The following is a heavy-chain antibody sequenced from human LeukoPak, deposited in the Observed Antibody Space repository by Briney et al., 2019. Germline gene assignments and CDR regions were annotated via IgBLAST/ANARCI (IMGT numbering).Heavy chain of an antibody. CDR2: ISGSGAST. D-gene: IGHD1-26*01. V-gene: IGHV3-23*01. CDR3: AKDVGKWESLHFFDY. Sequence: GGSLRLSCVASGLTVSNHWMSWVRQAPGKGLEWISGISGSGASTYYADSVKGRFTISRDDSRNTLYLQMNSLRGDDTAVYYCAKDVGKWESLHFFDYWGQGTLVTVSS. J-gene: IGHJ4*02. CDR1: GLTVSNHW.